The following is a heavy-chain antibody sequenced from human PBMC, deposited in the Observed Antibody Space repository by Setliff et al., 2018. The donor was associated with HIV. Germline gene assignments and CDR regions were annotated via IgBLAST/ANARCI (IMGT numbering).Heavy chain of an antibody. J-gene: IGHJ6*02. CDR2: ISSSSSYI. V-gene: IGHV3-21*01. D-gene: IGHD3-9*01. CDR3: ARDFRRYFDYYYYGMDV. CDR1: GFTFKYAW. Sequence: GGSLRLSCAASGFTFKYAWISWVRQAPGKGLEWVSSISSSSSYIYYADSVKGRFTISRDNAKNSLYLQMNSLRAEDTAVYYCARDFRRYFDYYYYGMDVWGQGTTVTVSS.